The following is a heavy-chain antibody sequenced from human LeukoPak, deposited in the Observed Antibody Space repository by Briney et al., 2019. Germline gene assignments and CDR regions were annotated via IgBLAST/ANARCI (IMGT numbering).Heavy chain of an antibody. J-gene: IGHJ4*02. CDR1: GXSISSYY. CDR3: ARVGSWSFDY. CDR2: IYYSGNT. D-gene: IGHD6-13*01. V-gene: IGHV4-59*01. Sequence: SETLSLTCTVSGXSISSYYWSWIRQPPGKELEWIGYIYYSGNTNYSPSLKSRVTISIDTSKNQFSLMLTSVTAADTAVYYCARVGSWSFDYWGQGTLVSVSS.